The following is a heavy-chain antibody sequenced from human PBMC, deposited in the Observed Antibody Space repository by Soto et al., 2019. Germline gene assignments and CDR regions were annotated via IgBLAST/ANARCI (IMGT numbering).Heavy chain of an antibody. CDR3: ARDWNGDSVIEH. D-gene: IGHD4-17*01. Sequence: EVQLVETGGGLIQPGGSLSLSCAASGFAVSNSYMSWVRQAPGKGLEGVSVIYADGNKHYADSVRGRFTISRDSSRNTVYLQMNNLRAEDTAVYSRARDWNGDSVIEHWGQGTLVTVSS. CDR2: IYADGNK. CDR1: GFAVSNSY. V-gene: IGHV3-53*02. J-gene: IGHJ1*01.